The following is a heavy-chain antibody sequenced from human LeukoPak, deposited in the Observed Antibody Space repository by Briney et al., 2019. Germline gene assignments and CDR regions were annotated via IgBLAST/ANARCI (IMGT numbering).Heavy chain of an antibody. CDR1: GYSFTSYW. Sequence: GESLKISCKGSGYSFTSYWIGWVRQMPGKGLEWMGIIYPADSDTRYSPSFQGQVTISADKSISTAYLQWSSLKASDTAMYYCARHGAGYCTNGISRHFDYWGQGTLVTVSS. V-gene: IGHV5-51*01. CDR3: ARHGAGYCTNGISRHFDY. D-gene: IGHD2-8*01. J-gene: IGHJ4*02. CDR2: IYPADSDT.